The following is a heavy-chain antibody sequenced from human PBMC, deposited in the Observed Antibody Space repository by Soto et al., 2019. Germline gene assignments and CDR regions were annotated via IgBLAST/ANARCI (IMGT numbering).Heavy chain of an antibody. V-gene: IGHV1-2*04. CDR3: AREGAATANYGMDV. CDR1: GYTFTSYY. CDR2: VNPNSGGT. J-gene: IGHJ6*02. Sequence: GASVKVSCKASGYTFTSYYMHWVRQAPGQGLEWMGWVNPNSGGTNYAQKFQGWVTMTRDTSISTVYMELSSLKSDDMAVYYCAREGAATANYGMDVWGQGTTVTVSS. D-gene: IGHD2-15*01.